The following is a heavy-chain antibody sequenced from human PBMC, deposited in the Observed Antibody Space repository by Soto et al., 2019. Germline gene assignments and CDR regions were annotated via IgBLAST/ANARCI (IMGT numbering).Heavy chain of an antibody. CDR1: GGSIRSHY. CDR2: IHFSGST. V-gene: IGHV4-59*11. CDR3: ARDSSSGWTGFDY. J-gene: IGHJ4*02. Sequence: PSETLSLTCTVSGGSIRSHYWSWVRQPPGKGPEWIGYIHFSGSTNYNPSLKSRVTISVDTSKNQFSLNLSSVTAADTAVYYCARDSSSGWTGFDYWGQGTLVTVSS. D-gene: IGHD6-19*01.